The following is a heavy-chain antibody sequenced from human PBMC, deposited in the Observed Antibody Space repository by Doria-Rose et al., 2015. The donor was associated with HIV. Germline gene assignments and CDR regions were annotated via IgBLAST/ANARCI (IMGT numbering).Heavy chain of an antibody. CDR1: GVSLSSPGMG. J-gene: IGHJ4*02. CDR3: ARIKSSRWYHKYYFDF. D-gene: IGHD6-13*01. CDR2: TFSDDER. V-gene: IGHV2-26*01. Sequence: QVTLKESGPVLVKPTETLTLTCTVSGVSLSSPGMGVSWIRQPPGKALEWLANTFSDDERSHNTSLKSRLTVSRGTSKSQVVLTMTDMDPVDTATYYCARIKSSRWYHKYYFDFWGQGTLVIVSA.